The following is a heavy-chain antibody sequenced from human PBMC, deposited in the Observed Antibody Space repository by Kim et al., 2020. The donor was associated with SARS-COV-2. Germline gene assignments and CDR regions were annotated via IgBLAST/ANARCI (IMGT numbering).Heavy chain of an antibody. Sequence: SETLSLTCAVYGGSFSGYYWSWIRQPPGKGLGWIGEINHSGSTNYNPSLKSRVTISVDTSKNQFSLKLSSVTAADTAVYYCAVSSLYSSSWYKDYWGQGTLVTVSS. CDR1: GGSFSGYY. D-gene: IGHD6-13*01. V-gene: IGHV4-34*01. J-gene: IGHJ4*02. CDR2: INHSGST. CDR3: AVSSLYSSSWYKDY.